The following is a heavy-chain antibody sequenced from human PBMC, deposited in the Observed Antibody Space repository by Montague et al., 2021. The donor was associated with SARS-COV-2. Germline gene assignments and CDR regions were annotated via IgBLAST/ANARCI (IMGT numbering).Heavy chain of an antibody. CDR2: IGGSGAGT. J-gene: IGHJ4*02. CDR1: GFTFNTYA. CDR3: AKSLDTSGYSFERGADY. D-gene: IGHD5-12*01. V-gene: IGHV3-23*01. Sequence: SLRLSCAASGFTFNTYAMTWVRQAPGKGLEWVSAIGGSGAGTYYXDSVKGRFTISRDNSKDTLFLQMNSLRSEDTALHYRAKSLDTSGYSFERGADYWGQGTLVTVSS.